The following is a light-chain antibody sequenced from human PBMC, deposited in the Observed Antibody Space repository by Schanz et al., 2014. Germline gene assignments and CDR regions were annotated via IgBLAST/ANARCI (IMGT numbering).Light chain of an antibody. V-gene: IGLV2-8*01. CDR2: EVT. CDR3: AAWDDSLNGVV. Sequence: QSALTQPPSASGSPGQSVTISCTGTSSDFGAYNSVSWYQQHPGKAPKVIIYEVTKRPSGVPDRFSGSKSGNTASLTVSGLQAEDEADYYCAAWDDSLNGVVFGGGTRLTVL. J-gene: IGLJ2*01. CDR1: SSDFGAYNS.